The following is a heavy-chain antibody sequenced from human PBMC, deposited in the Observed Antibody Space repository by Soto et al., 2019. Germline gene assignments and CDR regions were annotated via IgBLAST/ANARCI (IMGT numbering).Heavy chain of an antibody. CDR2: IYSAGST. D-gene: IGHD3-16*01. CDR3: VRGDVFDI. V-gene: IGHV4-4*07. CDR1: GGSISGYF. Sequence: QLQLQESGPGLVKPSETLSLICTVSGGSISGYFWSWVRQPAGKGLEWIGRIYSAGSTNYNPSLKSRVPMSVDTSQNQFSLKLTSVTAADTAMYYCVRGDVFDIWGRGTMVTVSS. J-gene: IGHJ3*02.